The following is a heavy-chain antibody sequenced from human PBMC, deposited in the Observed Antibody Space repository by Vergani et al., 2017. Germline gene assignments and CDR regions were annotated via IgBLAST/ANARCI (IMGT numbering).Heavy chain of an antibody. Sequence: EVQLLESGGGLVQPGGSLRLSCAASGFTFSSYSMNWVRQAPGKGLEWVSYISSSSSTIYYADSVKGRFTIPRDNAKNSLYLQMNSLRAEATAVYYCSSTLGYCSSTSCYDYWGQGTLVTVSS. CDR3: SSTLGYCSSTSCYDY. V-gene: IGHV3-48*04. CDR2: ISSSSSTI. CDR1: GFTFSSYS. J-gene: IGHJ4*02. D-gene: IGHD2-2*01.